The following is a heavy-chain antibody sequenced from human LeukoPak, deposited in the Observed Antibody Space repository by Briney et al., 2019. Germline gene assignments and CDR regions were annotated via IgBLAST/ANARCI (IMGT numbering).Heavy chain of an antibody. CDR2: ISAYNGNT. J-gene: IGHJ4*02. CDR3: ARDAVVYYDSSGYYGY. D-gene: IGHD3-22*01. Sequence: ASVKVSCKASGYTFTSYGISWVRQAPGQGLEWMGWISAYNGNTNYAQKLQGRVTMTTDTSTSTAYMELRSLRSDDTAVYYCARDAVVYYDSSGYYGYWGQGTLVTVSS. CDR1: GYTFTSYG. V-gene: IGHV1-18*01.